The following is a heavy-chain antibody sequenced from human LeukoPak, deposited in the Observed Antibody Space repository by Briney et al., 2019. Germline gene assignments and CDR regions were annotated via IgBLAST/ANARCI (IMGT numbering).Heavy chain of an antibody. CDR2: IYTSGST. J-gene: IGHJ4*02. V-gene: IGHV4-4*07. CDR1: GGSISSYY. Sequence: PSETLSLTCTVSGGSISSYYWSWIRQPAGKGLEWIGRIYTSGSTNYNPSLKSRVTMSVDTSKNQFSLKLSSVTAADTAVYYCARGIPAMVGLYFDYWGQGTLVTASS. CDR3: ARGIPAMVGLYFDY. D-gene: IGHD5-18*01.